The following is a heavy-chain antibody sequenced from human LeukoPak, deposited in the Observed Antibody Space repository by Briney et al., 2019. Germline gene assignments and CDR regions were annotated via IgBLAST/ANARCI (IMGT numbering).Heavy chain of an antibody. J-gene: IGHJ4*02. CDR3: ARHYPPSHYFDY. Sequence: SETLSLTCAVSGYSMSNGYYWGWIRQPPGKGLEWIGSLYYSGSTYYNPSLKSRVTISVDTSKNQFSLKLSSVTAADTAVYYCARHYPPSHYFDYWGQGTLVTVSS. CDR2: LYYSGST. D-gene: IGHD3-10*01. V-gene: IGHV4-38-2*01. CDR1: GYSMSNGYY.